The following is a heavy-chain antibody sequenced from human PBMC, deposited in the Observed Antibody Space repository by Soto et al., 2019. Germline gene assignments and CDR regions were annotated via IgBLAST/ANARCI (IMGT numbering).Heavy chain of an antibody. Sequence: PGGSLRLSCAASGFTFSSYWMSWVRQAPGKGLEWVANIKQDGSEKYYVDSVKGRFTISRDNAKNSLYLQMNSLRAEDTAVYCCARDAGSPSYYMDVWGKGTTVTVSS. V-gene: IGHV3-7*01. J-gene: IGHJ6*03. CDR2: IKQDGSEK. CDR1: GFTFSSYW. D-gene: IGHD6-13*01. CDR3: ARDAGSPSYYMDV.